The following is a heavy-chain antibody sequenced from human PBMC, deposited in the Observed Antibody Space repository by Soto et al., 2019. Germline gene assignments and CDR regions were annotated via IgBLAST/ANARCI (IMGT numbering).Heavy chain of an antibody. D-gene: IGHD2-8*01. J-gene: IGHJ6*02. V-gene: IGHV1-18*04. CDR3: ARDRCTRRKWNSEREDV. CDR1: GYSFTSYG. Sequence: ASVKVSCKSSGYSFTSYGVSWVRQAPGQGLEWLGWISVYTGNTKQAQKFQDRVTLTTEASTNTAYMELRNLRSDDTAVYYCARDRCTRRKWNSEREDVWGQGTTVTVSS. CDR2: ISVYTGNT.